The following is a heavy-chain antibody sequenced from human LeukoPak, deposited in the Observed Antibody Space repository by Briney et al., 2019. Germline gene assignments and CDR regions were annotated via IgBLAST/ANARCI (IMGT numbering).Heavy chain of an antibody. Sequence: GGSLRLSCAASGFTFSSYAMSWVRQAPGKGLEWVSAISGSGGSTYYADSVKGRFTISRDNPKNTLYLQMNSLRAEDTAVYYCAKLGSSGYYYANDAEYFQHWGQGTLVTVSS. J-gene: IGHJ1*01. CDR1: GFTFSSYA. V-gene: IGHV3-23*01. CDR3: AKLGSSGYYYANDAEYFQH. CDR2: ISGSGGST. D-gene: IGHD3-22*01.